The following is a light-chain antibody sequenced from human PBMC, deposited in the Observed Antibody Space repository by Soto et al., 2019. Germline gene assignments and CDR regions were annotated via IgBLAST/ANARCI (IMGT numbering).Light chain of an antibody. CDR1: QSISSW. Sequence: DIQMTQSPSTLSASVGDRVTITCRASQSISSWLAWYQQKPGKAPKLLIYKACSLESGVPSRFSGSGSGTEFTLTISSLQPDDFATYYCQQYNSYSPGWTFGQGTKVEIK. CDR2: KAC. CDR3: QQYNSYSPGWT. V-gene: IGKV1-5*03. J-gene: IGKJ1*01.